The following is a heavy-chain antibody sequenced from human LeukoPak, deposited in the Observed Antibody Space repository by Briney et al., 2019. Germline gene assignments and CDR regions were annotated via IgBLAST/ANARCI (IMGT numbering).Heavy chain of an antibody. V-gene: IGHV3-9*01. Sequence: GGSPRLSCAASGFIFDDYAMHWVRQAPGKGLEWVSGISWNSGSIGYADSVKGRFTISRDNAKNSLYLQMNSLRAEDTALYYCAKDSSGGSQFDYWGQGTLVTVSS. CDR3: AKDSSGGSQFDY. CDR1: GFIFDDYA. J-gene: IGHJ4*02. CDR2: ISWNSGSI. D-gene: IGHD2-15*01.